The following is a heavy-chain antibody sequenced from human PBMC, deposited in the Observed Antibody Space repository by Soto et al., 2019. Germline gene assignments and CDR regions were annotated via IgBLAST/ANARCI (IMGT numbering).Heavy chain of an antibody. J-gene: IGHJ4*02. Sequence: PGGSLRLSCAASGFTFSTFAMSWVRQAPGKGLEWVSSISASGGSTYYADSVKGRFTISRDNSKNTLYLQMSSLRAEDTAVYYCAKRSSSSTFDYWGQGTLVTVSS. V-gene: IGHV3-23*01. CDR2: ISASGGST. CDR3: AKRSSSSTFDY. CDR1: GFTFSTFA. D-gene: IGHD6-6*01.